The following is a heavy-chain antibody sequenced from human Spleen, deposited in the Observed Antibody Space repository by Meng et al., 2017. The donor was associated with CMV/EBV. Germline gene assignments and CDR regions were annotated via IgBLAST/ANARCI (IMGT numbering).Heavy chain of an antibody. Sequence: CKAPRSTFPDYYIPWVRQAPGQGLGLVGWIDPKSGATNFARKFKGRVTMTRDTFIRTAYMELTRLRSDDTAVYYCAISHTSNWYYFDYWGQGALVTVSS. CDR2: IDPKSGAT. CDR3: AISHTSNWYYFDY. CDR1: RSTFPDYY. V-gene: IGHV1-2*02. J-gene: IGHJ4*02. D-gene: IGHD6-13*01.